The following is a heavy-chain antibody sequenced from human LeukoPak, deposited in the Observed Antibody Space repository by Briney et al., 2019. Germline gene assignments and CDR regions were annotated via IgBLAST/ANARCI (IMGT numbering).Heavy chain of an antibody. CDR3: ASLGYSSNWYFEY. Sequence: GESLKISCKGSGYSFTNYWIGWVRQMPGKGLEWMGIIYPGDSDTRYSPSFQGQVTISADNSISTAYLQWSSLKASDTAMHYCASLGYSSNWYFEYWGQGTLVTVSS. CDR2: IYPGDSDT. CDR1: GYSFTNYW. V-gene: IGHV5-51*01. D-gene: IGHD6-13*01. J-gene: IGHJ4*02.